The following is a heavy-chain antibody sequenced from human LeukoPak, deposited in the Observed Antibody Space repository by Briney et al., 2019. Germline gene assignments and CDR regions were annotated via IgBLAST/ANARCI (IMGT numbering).Heavy chain of an antibody. CDR1: EFTFSTYG. D-gene: IGHD6-19*01. CDR3: ARAPTAVPGAVDF. J-gene: IGHJ4*02. V-gene: IGHV3-30*03. CDR2: ISYDGSYK. Sequence: GGSLRLSCAASEFTFSTYGMHWVRQAPGKGLEWVAVISYDGSYKFYADSVKGRFTISRDNAKNSLFLQMNSLRAGDTAVYYCARAPTAVPGAVDFWGQGTLVTVSS.